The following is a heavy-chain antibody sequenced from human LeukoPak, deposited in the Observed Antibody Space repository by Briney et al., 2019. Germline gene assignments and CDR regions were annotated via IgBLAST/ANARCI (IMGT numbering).Heavy chain of an antibody. V-gene: IGHV4-61*02. CDR2: IYTSGRT. D-gene: IGHD1-1*01. CDR3: ARVGTTLFDP. Sequence: SQTLSLTCTVSGGSISSGSYYWSWIRQPAGKGLEWIGRIYTSGRTNYNPSLKSRVTISVDTSKNQFSLKLSSVTAADTAVYYCARVGTTLFDPWGQGTLVTVSS. J-gene: IGHJ5*02. CDR1: GGSISSGSYY.